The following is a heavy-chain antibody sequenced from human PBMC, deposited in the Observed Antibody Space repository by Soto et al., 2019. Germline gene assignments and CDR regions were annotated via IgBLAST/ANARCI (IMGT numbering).Heavy chain of an antibody. CDR2: IYWDDDK. V-gene: IGHV2-5*02. D-gene: IGHD6-13*01. Sequence: QITLKESGPTLVKPTQTLTLTCTFSGFSLSTSGVGVGWIRQPPGKALEWLALIYWDDDKRYSPSLKSRLTITXDTXKXLVVLTMTNMDPVDTATYYCAHAHHLGIAAAAPFDYWGQGTLVTVSS. CDR3: AHAHHLGIAAAAPFDY. CDR1: GFSLSTSGVG. J-gene: IGHJ4*02.